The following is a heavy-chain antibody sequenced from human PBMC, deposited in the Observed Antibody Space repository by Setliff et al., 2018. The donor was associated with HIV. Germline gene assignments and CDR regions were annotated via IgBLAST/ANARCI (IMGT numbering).Heavy chain of an antibody. Sequence: GASVKVSCKASGYTFTDYFMHWVRQAPGQGLEWMGWISPNNGDTNIPQTFQGRVTMTRDTSISTAYMELSRLRSDDTAVYYCARDPNTVTTFPFDYWGQGTLVTVSS. CDR2: ISPNNGDT. D-gene: IGHD4-4*01. CDR1: GYTFTDYF. V-gene: IGHV1-2*02. CDR3: ARDPNTVTTFPFDY. J-gene: IGHJ4*02.